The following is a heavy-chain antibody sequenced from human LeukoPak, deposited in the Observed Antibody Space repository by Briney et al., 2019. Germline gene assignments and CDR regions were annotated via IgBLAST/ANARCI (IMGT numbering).Heavy chain of an antibody. CDR1: GGSISSYY. CDR3: ARSPTTVVTLFYDY. J-gene: IGHJ4*02. Sequence: SETLSLTCTVSGGSISSYYWSWIRQPPGKGLEWIGYIYYSGSTNYNPSLKSRVTISVDTSKNQFSLKLSSVTAADTAVYYCARSPTTVVTLFYDYWGQGTLVTVSS. CDR2: IYYSGST. D-gene: IGHD4-23*01. V-gene: IGHV4-59*01.